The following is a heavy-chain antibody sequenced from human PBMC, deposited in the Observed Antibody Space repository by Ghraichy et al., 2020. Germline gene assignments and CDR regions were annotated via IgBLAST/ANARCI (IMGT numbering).Heavy chain of an antibody. J-gene: IGHJ2*01. Sequence: GGSLRLSCAASGFTFSSYEMNWVRQAPGKGLEWVSYISSSGSTIYYADSVKGRFTISRDNAKNSLYLQMNSLRAEDTAVYYCASTSYGDPPRGYFDLWGRGTLVTVSS. CDR1: GFTFSSYE. D-gene: IGHD4-17*01. CDR2: ISSSGSTI. V-gene: IGHV3-48*03. CDR3: ASTSYGDPPRGYFDL.